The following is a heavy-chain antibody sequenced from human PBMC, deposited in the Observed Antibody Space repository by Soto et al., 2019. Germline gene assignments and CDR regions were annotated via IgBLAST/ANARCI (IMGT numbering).Heavy chain of an antibody. V-gene: IGHV3-9*01. CDR2: ISWNSGSI. Sequence: SLRLSCAASGFTFDDYAMHWVRQAPGKGLEWVSGISWNSGSIGYADSVKGRFTISRDNAKNSLYLQMNSLRAEDTALYYCAKAPYSSGYWGQGTLVTVSS. D-gene: IGHD6-19*01. CDR3: AKAPYSSGY. CDR1: GFTFDDYA. J-gene: IGHJ4*02.